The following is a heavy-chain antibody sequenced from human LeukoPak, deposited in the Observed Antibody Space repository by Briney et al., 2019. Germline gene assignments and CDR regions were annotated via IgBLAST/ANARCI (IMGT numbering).Heavy chain of an antibody. CDR1: GGTFSSYA. Sequence: SVKVSCKASGGTFSSYAISWLRQAPGQGLEWMGGIIPIFGTANYAQKFQGRVTITADESTSTAYMELSSLRSEDTAVYYCARAPYCSGGSCRYFDYWGQGTLVTVSS. V-gene: IGHV1-69*13. J-gene: IGHJ4*02. CDR2: IIPIFGTA. D-gene: IGHD2-15*01. CDR3: ARAPYCSGGSCRYFDY.